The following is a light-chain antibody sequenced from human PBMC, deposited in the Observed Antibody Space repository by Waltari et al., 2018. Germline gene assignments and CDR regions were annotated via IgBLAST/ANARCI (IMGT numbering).Light chain of an antibody. CDR2: DDS. Sequence: SYVVTQPPSVSVAPGKTARITCSGNNIGNNNVPGYQQKPGQAPVLVVYDDSDRPSGIPERFSGAKSGNTATLTINRAEAGDEADYHCQVWDSSSDHRVFGGGTKLTVL. CDR3: QVWDSSSDHRV. V-gene: IGLV3-21*03. J-gene: IGLJ2*01. CDR1: NIGNNN.